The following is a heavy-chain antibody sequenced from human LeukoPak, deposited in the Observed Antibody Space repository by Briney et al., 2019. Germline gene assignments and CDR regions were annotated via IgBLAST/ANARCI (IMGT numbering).Heavy chain of an antibody. D-gene: IGHD6-13*01. CDR2: INPNSGGT. J-gene: IGHJ4*02. V-gene: IGHV1-2*02. CDR1: GYTFTGYY. CDR3: ARGRSYSSSWCDY. Sequence: ASVKVSCKASGYTFTGYYIHWVRQAPGQGLEWMGWINPNSGGTNYAQKFQGRVTMTRDTSISTAYMELSRLRSDDTAVYYCARGRSYSSSWCDYWGQGTLVTVSS.